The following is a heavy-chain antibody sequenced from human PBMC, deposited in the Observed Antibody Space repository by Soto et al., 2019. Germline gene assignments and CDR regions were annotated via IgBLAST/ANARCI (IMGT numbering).Heavy chain of an antibody. Sequence: KESRQGAGDPCSSYWIALVSKMRGKGLEWMGIIYPGDSDTRYSPSFQGQVTMSADKYISTAYLQWSSLKASDTGIYYCARQGGKYYYDGSAYYESRGQGTPVTVSS. D-gene: IGHD3-22*01. CDR3: ARQGGKYYYDGSAYYES. CDR1: GDPCSSYW. V-gene: IGHV5-51*01. J-gene: IGHJ4*02. CDR2: IYPGDSDT.